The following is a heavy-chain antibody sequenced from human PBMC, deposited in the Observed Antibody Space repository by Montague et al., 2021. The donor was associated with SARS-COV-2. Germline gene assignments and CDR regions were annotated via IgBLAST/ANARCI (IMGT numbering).Heavy chain of an antibody. D-gene: IGHD3-22*01. CDR3: ARLKRYFDSSGSPSAFDF. CDR2: IYYTGST. J-gene: IGHJ3*01. CDR1: GGSITNNIDY. V-gene: IGHV4-39*02. Sequence: SETLSLTCTVSGGSITNNIDYWAWIRRPPGKGLEWIGSIYYTGSTYYNPSLKSRVTISVVTSENHFTLKLSSVTAAETAVYYCARLKRYFDSSGSPSAFDFWGQGTKVTVSS.